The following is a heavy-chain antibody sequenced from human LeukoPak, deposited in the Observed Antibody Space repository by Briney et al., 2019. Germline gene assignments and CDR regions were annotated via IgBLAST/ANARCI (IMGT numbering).Heavy chain of an antibody. CDR3: ARDPRRTQVITQCFQH. V-gene: IGHV1-18*01. CDR1: GYTFTSYG. CDR2: ISAYNGNT. J-gene: IGHJ1*01. Sequence: GASVKVSCKASGYTFTSYGISWVRQAPGQGLEWMGWISAYNGNTNYTQKLQGRVTMTTDTSTSTAYMELRSLRSDDTAVYYCARDPRRTQVITQCFQHWGQGTLVTVSS. D-gene: IGHD3-22*01.